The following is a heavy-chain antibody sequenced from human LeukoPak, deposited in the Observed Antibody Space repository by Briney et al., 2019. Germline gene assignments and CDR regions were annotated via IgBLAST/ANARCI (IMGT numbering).Heavy chain of an antibody. Sequence: GGSLRLSCTASGFTFGDHAMSWVRQAPGKGLEWVGFIRSKAYGGTAEYAASVKGRFTISRDDSKSIAYLQMNSLKTEDTAVYYCSRMFQWGACDYWGQGTLVTVSS. V-gene: IGHV3-49*04. D-gene: IGHD1-26*01. CDR1: GFTFGDHA. J-gene: IGHJ4*02. CDR3: SRMFQWGACDY. CDR2: IRSKAYGGTA.